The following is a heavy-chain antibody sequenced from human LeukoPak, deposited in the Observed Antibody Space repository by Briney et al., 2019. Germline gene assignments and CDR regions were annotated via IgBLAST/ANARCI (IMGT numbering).Heavy chain of an antibody. J-gene: IGHJ4*02. CDR1: GGSISSGGYS. CDR3: ARGQSCTNGVCYYFDS. D-gene: IGHD2-8*01. Sequence: SQTLSLTCTVSGGSISSGGYSWSWLRQHPVKGLEWIGYIYFRGTTYYNPSLRSRLTISVDTSKNQFSLKLSSVTAADTAVYYCARGQSCTNGVCYYFDSWGQGTLVSVSS. V-gene: IGHV4-31*03. CDR2: IYFRGTT.